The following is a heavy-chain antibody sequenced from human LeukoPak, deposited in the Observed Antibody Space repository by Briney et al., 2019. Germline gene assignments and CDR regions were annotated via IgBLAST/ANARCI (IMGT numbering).Heavy chain of an antibody. Sequence: GASVKVSCKASGYTFTGYYMHWVRQAPGQGLEWMGWINPNSGGTNYAQKFQGRVTMTRDTSISTAYMELSRLRSDDTAVYYCARDPPAYCGGDCYNYWGQGTPVTVSS. CDR3: ARDPPAYCGGDCYNY. V-gene: IGHV1-2*02. CDR1: GYTFTGYY. CDR2: INPNSGGT. D-gene: IGHD2-21*02. J-gene: IGHJ4*02.